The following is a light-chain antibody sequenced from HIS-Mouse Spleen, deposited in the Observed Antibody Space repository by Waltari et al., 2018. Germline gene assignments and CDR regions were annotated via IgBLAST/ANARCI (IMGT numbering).Light chain of an antibody. CDR3: QQYNNWPPSFT. J-gene: IGKJ3*01. V-gene: IGKV3D-15*03. Sequence: EIVMTQSPATLSVSPGERATLSCRASQSVSSNLAWYQQKPGQAPRLLIYGASIRATGIPARFSGSGSGTEFTLTISILQSEDFAVYYCQQYNNWPPSFTFGPGTKVYIK. CDR1: QSVSSN. CDR2: GAS.